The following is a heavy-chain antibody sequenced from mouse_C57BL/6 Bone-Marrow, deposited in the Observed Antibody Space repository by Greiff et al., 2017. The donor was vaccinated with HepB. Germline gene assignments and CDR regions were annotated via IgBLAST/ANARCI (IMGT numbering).Heavy chain of an antibody. CDR1: GYTFTSYG. CDR2: IYPRSGNT. D-gene: IGHD1-1*01. J-gene: IGHJ2*01. V-gene: IGHV1-81*01. CDR3: ARTWLITTAPCYFDD. Sequence: QVQLQQSGAELARPGASVKLSCKASGYTFTSYGISWVKQRTGQGLEWIGEIYPRSGNTYYNEKFKGKATLTADKSSSTAYMELRSLTSEDSAVYFCARTWLITTAPCYFDDWGQGTTRTVSS.